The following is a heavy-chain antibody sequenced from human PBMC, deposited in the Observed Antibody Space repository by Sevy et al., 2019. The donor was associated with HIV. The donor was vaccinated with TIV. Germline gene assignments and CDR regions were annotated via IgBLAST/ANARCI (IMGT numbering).Heavy chain of an antibody. D-gene: IGHD3-22*01. CDR3: CLIGVISFDY. CDR1: GFTFSSYG. V-gene: IGHV3-30*03. CDR2: ISYDGSNK. J-gene: IGHJ4*02. Sequence: GGSLRLSCAASGFTFSSYGMHWVRQAPGKGLEWVAVISYDGSNKYYADSVKGRFTISRDNSKNTLYLQMNSLRAEDTAVYYCCLIGVISFDYWGQGTLVTVSS.